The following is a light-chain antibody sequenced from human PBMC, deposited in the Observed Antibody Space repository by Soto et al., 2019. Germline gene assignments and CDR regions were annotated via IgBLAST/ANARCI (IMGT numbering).Light chain of an antibody. CDR1: SSDVGGYNY. J-gene: IGLJ1*01. CDR3: CSYAGSYTLV. CDR2: DVS. Sequence: QSALTQPRSVSGAPGQSVTISCTGTSSDVGGYNYVSWYQQHPGKAPKLMIYDVSKRPSGVPDRFSGSKSGNTASLTISGIQIEDLADYYCCSYAGSYTLVLGHGTKDTDL. V-gene: IGLV2-11*01.